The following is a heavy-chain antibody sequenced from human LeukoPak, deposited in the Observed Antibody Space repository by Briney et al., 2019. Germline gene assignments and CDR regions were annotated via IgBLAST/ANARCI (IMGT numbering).Heavy chain of an antibody. CDR2: INHSGST. D-gene: IGHD6-6*01. CDR3: ARGVSYSSSSRRYYYYYMDV. CDR1: GGSFSGYY. V-gene: IGHV4-34*01. J-gene: IGHJ6*03. Sequence: SETLSLTCAVYGGSFSGYYWSWIRQPPGKGLEWIGEINHSGSTNYNPSLKSRVTISVDTSKNQFSLKLSSVTAADTAVYYCARGVSYSSSSRRYYYYYMDVWGKGTTVTVSS.